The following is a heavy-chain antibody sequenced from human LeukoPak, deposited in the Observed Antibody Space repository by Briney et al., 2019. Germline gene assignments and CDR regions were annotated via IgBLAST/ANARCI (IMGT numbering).Heavy chain of an antibody. CDR1: GYTFTNYY. V-gene: IGHV1-46*01. Sequence: ASVKISCKASGYTFTNYYIHWVRQAPGQGLEWMGIINPSGGTTSYAQKFQGRVTVTRETSTSTVYMEVTSLRSEDTAMYYCARGEQQPVRSPLGVPWGQGTLVTVSS. J-gene: IGHJ5*02. D-gene: IGHD6-13*01. CDR2: INPSGGTT. CDR3: ARGEQQPVRSPLGVP.